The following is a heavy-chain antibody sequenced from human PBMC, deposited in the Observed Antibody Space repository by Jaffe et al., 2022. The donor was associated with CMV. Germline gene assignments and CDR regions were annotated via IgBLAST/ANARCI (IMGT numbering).Heavy chain of an antibody. V-gene: IGHV2-70*01. CDR3: ATSLRGDFWSGTRLGYFDL. J-gene: IGHJ2*01. CDR1: GFSLSTSGMC. D-gene: IGHD3-3*01. Sequence: QVTLRESGPALVKPTQTLTLTCTFSGFSLSTSGMCVSWIRQPPGKALEWLALIDWDDDKYYSTSLKTRLTISKDTSKNQVVLTMTNMDPVDTATYYCATSLRGDFWSGTRLGYFDLWGRGTLVTVSS. CDR2: IDWDDDK.